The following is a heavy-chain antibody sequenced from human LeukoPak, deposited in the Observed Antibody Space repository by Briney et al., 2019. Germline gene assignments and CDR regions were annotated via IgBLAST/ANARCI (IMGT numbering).Heavy chain of an antibody. J-gene: IGHJ5*02. D-gene: IGHD6-13*01. CDR3: ARSSPRIAAAGQFNWFDP. CDR1: GSTFTGYY. CDR2: INPNSGGT. Sequence: AAVKVSCKASGSTFTGYYMHWVRQAPGQGLEWMGWINPNSGGTNYAQKFQGRVTMTRYTSISTAYMELSRLGSDDTAVYYCARSSPRIAAAGQFNWFDPWGQGTLVTVSS. V-gene: IGHV1-2*02.